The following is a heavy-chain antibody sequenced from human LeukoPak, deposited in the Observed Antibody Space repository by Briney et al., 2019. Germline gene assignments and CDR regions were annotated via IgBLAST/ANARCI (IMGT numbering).Heavy chain of an antibody. CDR2: ISSSSSYI. D-gene: IGHD3-22*01. J-gene: IGHJ4*02. CDR3: ARVRMPRDSSGYSYPGGFDY. CDR1: VFTSSSYS. V-gene: IGHV3-21*01. Sequence: GRSLRLSCAPSVFTSSSYSMNWVRQAPGKGLEWVSSISSSSSYIYYADSVKGRFTISRDNAKNSLYLQMNSLRAEDTAVYYCARVRMPRDSSGYSYPGGFDYWGQGTLVTVSS.